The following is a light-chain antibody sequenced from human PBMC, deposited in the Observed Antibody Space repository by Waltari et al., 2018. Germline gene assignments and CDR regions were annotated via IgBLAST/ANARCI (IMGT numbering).Light chain of an antibody. V-gene: IGKV3-20*01. CDR2: GTS. J-gene: IGKJ4*01. CDR1: QSVSGLS. CDR3: QQYDGSAVT. Sequence: DIVLTQSPGTLSLSPGERATLSCRASQSVSGLSFTWYQQRPGQAPRLLIYGTSSRATDIPDRFSGSGSGTDFTLTISRLEPEDFAVYFCQQYDGSAVTFGGGTKVEIK.